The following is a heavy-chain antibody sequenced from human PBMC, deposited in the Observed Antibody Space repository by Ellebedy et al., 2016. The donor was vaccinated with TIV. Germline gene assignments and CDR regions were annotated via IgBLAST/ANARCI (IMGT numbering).Heavy chain of an antibody. CDR1: GYTFTNYY. V-gene: IGHV1-46*01. Sequence: AASVKVSCKASGYTFTNYYMHWARQAPGQGLEWMGIINPSGGSTTYAQKFQGRVTMTRDTSTSTVYMELSSLRSEDTAVYYCARRFTVTERYMDVWGQGTTVTVSS. CDR2: INPSGGST. D-gene: IGHD4-17*01. CDR3: ARRFTVTERYMDV. J-gene: IGHJ6*02.